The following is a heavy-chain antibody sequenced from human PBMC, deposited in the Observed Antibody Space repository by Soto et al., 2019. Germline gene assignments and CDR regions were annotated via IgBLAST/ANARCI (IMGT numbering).Heavy chain of an antibody. V-gene: IGHV3-30*18. CDR1: GFTFSSFG. Sequence: QVQLVESEGGVVQPGRSLRLSCAASGFTFSSFGMHWVRQAPGKGLDWVAVISYDGSKKYCADSVKGQFTISRDNSKNTLYLQVNSLRAEDTAVYYCAKDRWAGYYDNSPPDYWGQGTLVTVSS. CDR3: AKDRWAGYYDNSPPDY. CDR2: ISYDGSKK. J-gene: IGHJ4*02. D-gene: IGHD3-22*01.